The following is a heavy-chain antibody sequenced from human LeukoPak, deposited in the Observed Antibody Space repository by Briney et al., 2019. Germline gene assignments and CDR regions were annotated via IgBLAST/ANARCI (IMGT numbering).Heavy chain of an antibody. CDR2: IYPGDSDT. Sequence: GGSLRLSCAASGYTFSSYWIGWVRQMPGKGLEWMGIIYPGDSDTRYSPSFRGQVTFSADKSITTAYLQWSSLKASDNAIYYCARVRGDVASIWLDYWGQGTLATVSS. V-gene: IGHV5-51*01. D-gene: IGHD5-12*01. CDR1: GYTFSSYW. J-gene: IGHJ4*02. CDR3: ARVRGDVASIWLDY.